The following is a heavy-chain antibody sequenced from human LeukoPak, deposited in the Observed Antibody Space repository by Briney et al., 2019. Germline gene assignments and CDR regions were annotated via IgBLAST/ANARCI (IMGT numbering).Heavy chain of an antibody. CDR1: GGSISSYY. CDR2: IYTSGST. CDR3: ARGLEGFPSSGWYLGAFDI. J-gene: IGHJ3*02. D-gene: IGHD6-19*01. V-gene: IGHV4-4*07. Sequence: SETLSLTCTVSGGSISSYYWSWIRQPAGKGLEWIGRIYTSGSTNYNPSLKSRVTMSVDTSKNQFSLKLSSVTAADTAVYYCARGLEGFPSSGWYLGAFDIWGQGTMVTVSS.